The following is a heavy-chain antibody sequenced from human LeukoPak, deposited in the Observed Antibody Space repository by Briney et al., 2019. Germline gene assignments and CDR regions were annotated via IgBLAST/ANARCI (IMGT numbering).Heavy chain of an antibody. CDR2: IYHSGST. CDR1: GGSISSSNW. J-gene: IGHJ3*02. D-gene: IGHD3-10*01. CDR3: ARYVNLWGGGDAFDI. V-gene: IGHV4-4*02. Sequence: SETLSLTCAVSGGSISSSNWWSWVRQPPGKGLEWIGEIYHSGSTNYNPSLKSRVTISVDKSKSQFSLKLSSVTAADTAVYYCARYVNLWGGGDAFDIWGQGTMVTVSS.